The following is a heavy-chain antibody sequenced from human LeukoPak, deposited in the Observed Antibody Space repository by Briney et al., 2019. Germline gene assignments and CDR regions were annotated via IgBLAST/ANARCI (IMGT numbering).Heavy chain of an antibody. V-gene: IGHV3-30*02. CDR1: GFTFSSYG. D-gene: IGHD6-19*01. CDR3: APSPDSSGWYEGSYFDY. CDR2: IRYDGSNK. Sequence: GGSLRLSCAASGFTFSSYGMHWVRQAPGKGLEWVAFIRYDGSNKYYADSVKGRFTISRDNSKNTLYLQMNSLRAEGTAVYYCAPSPDSSGWYEGSYFDYWGQGTLVTVSS. J-gene: IGHJ4*02.